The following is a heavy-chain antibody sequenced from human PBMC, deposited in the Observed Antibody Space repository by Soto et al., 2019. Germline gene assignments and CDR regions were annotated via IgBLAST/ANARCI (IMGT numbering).Heavy chain of an antibody. CDR3: AKDLYSNYGDAFDI. V-gene: IGHV3-9*01. D-gene: IGHD4-4*01. CDR1: GFTFDDYA. Sequence: LRLSCAASGFTFDDYAMHWVRQAPGKGLEWVSGISWNSDNIVYADSVKGRFTISRDNAKNSLYLQMNSLRAEDTALYYCAKDLYSNYGDAFDIWGQGTMVTVSS. CDR2: ISWNSDNI. J-gene: IGHJ3*02.